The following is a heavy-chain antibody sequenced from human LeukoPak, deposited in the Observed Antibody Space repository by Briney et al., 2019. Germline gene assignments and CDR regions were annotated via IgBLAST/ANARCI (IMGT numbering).Heavy chain of an antibody. Sequence: SVKVSCKASGYTFTSYAISWVRQAPGQGLEWMGGIIPIFGTANYAQKFQGRVTITADESTSTAYMELSSLRSEDTAVYYCAMRRYCSSTSCYRTPYMDVWGKGTTVTISS. V-gene: IGHV1-69*13. D-gene: IGHD2-2*02. J-gene: IGHJ6*03. CDR3: AMRRYCSSTSCYRTPYMDV. CDR1: GYTFTSYA. CDR2: IIPIFGTA.